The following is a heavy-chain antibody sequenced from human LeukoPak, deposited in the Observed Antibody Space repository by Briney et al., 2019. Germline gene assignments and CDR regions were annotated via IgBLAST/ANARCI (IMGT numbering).Heavy chain of an antibody. CDR2: IKPDGSES. J-gene: IGHJ4*02. CDR1: GFTFNTYW. D-gene: IGHD3-10*02. V-gene: IGHV3-7*01. CDR3: ARDVRSGLNYFVFADY. Sequence: GGSLRLSCAASGFTFNTYWMSWVRQAPGKGLERVADIKPDGSESYYADSVKGRFSISRDNTKNSLYLQMNSLRAEDTAVYYCARDVRSGLNYFVFADYWGPGTLVTVS.